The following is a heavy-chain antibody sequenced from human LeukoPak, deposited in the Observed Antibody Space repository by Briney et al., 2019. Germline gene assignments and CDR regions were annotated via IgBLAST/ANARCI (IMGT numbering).Heavy chain of an antibody. CDR3: AKDAVRGVIRHINAFDI. CDR1: GFTFSGYA. V-gene: IGHV3-23*01. Sequence: GGSLRLSCAASGFTFSGYAMSWVRQAPGKGLEWASAISGSGGSTYYADSVKGRFTISRDNSKNTLYLQMNSLRAEDTAVYYCAKDAVRGVIRHINAFDIWGQGTMVTVSS. D-gene: IGHD3-10*01. J-gene: IGHJ3*02. CDR2: ISGSGGST.